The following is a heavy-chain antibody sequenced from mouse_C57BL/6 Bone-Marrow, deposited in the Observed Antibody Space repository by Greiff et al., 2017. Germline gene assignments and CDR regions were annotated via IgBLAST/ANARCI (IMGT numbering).Heavy chain of an antibody. Sequence: VQLQESGAELVKPGASVKISCKASGYAFSSYWMNWVKQRPGKGLEWIGQIYPGDGDTNYNGKFKGKATLTADKSSSTAYMQLSSLTSEDSAVYFCARQLRLRGWFAYWGQGTLVTVSA. V-gene: IGHV1-80*01. CDR3: ARQLRLRGWFAY. CDR2: IYPGDGDT. J-gene: IGHJ3*01. D-gene: IGHD3-2*02. CDR1: GYAFSSYW.